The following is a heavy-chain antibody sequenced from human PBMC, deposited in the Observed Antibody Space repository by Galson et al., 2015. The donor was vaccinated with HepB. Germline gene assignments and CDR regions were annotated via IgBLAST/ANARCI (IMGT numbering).Heavy chain of an antibody. CDR1: GFTFSSYW. V-gene: IGHV3-7*01. CDR2: IKQDGSEK. Sequence: SLRLSCAASGFTFSSYWMSWVRQAPGKGLEWVANIKQDGSEKYYVDSVKGRFTISRDNAKNSVYLQMNSLRAEDTAGYYCARVGDGPLLGFGERSFSYFAYWGQGTLVTVSS. D-gene: IGHD3-10*01. CDR3: ARVGDGPLLGFGERSFSYFAY. J-gene: IGHJ4*02.